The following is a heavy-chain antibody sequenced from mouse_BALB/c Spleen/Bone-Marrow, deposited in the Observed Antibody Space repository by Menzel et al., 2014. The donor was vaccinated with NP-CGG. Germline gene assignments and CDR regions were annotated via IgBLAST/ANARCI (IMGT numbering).Heavy chain of an antibody. V-gene: IGHV14-3*02. CDR3: ARYYYGSSYAMDY. CDR2: IDPANGNT. CDR1: GFNIKDTY. J-gene: IGHJ4*01. Sequence: EVQLQQSGAELVKPGASVKLSCTASGFNIKDTYMHWVKQRPEQGLEWIGRIDPANGNTKYDPKFQGKATITADTSSNTAYLQLSSLTSEDTAVYYCARYYYGSSYAMDYWGQGTSVTASS. D-gene: IGHD1-1*01.